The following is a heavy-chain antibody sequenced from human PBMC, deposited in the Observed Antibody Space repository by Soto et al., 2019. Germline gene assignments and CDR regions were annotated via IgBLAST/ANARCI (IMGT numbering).Heavy chain of an antibody. V-gene: IGHV4-31*03. J-gene: IGHJ4*02. Sequence: SETLSLTCTVSGGSISSGGYYWSWIRQHPGKGLEWIGYIYYSGSTYYNPSLKSRVTISVDTSKNQFSLKLSSVTAADTAVYYCARGRTIFGDDLDYWGQGTLVTVSS. CDR2: IYYSGST. CDR1: GGSISSGGYY. D-gene: IGHD3-3*01. CDR3: ARGRTIFGDDLDY.